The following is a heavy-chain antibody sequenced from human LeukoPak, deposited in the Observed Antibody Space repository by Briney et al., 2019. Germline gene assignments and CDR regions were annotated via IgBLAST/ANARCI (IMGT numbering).Heavy chain of an antibody. CDR3: ARHLGYCSSTSCYPWFDP. J-gene: IGHJ5*02. CDR2: VYYSGST. Sequence: PSETLSLTCTVSGGSISSYYWSWIRQPPGKGLEWSGHVYYSGSTNYNPSLKSRVTISVDTSKNQFSLTLSSVTAADTAVYYCARHLGYCSSTSCYPWFDPWGQGTLVTVYS. V-gene: IGHV4-59*08. CDR1: GGSISSYY. D-gene: IGHD2-2*03.